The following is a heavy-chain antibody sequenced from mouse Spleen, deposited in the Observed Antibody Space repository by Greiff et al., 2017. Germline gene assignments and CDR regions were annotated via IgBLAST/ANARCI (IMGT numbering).Heavy chain of an antibody. D-gene: IGHD2-2*01. J-gene: IGHJ3*01. CDR3: ARREYGYTRAWFAY. V-gene: IGHV1-61*01. Sequence: QVQLQQPGAELVRPGSSVKLSCKASGYTFTSYWMDWVKQRPGQGLEWIGNIYPSDSETHYNQKFKDKATLTVDKSSSTAYMQLSSLTSEDSAVYYCARREYGYTRAWFAYWGQGTLVTVSA. CDR2: IYPSDSET. CDR1: GYTFTSYW.